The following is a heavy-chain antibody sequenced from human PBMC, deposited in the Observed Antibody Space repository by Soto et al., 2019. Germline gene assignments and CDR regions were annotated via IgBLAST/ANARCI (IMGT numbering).Heavy chain of an antibody. V-gene: IGHV5-51*01. J-gene: IGHJ6*03. CDR2: IYPGDSDT. Sequence: GESLKISCKGSGHSFTSYWIGWVRQMPGKGLEWMGIIYPGDSDTRYSPSFQGQVTISVDKSSSTAYLQWSSLKASDTAVYYCARCSGSSLRFRSPQLWDYYYYMDVWGKGTTVTVSS. CDR3: ARCSGSSLRFRSPQLWDYYYYMDV. D-gene: IGHD6-6*01. CDR1: GHSFTSYW.